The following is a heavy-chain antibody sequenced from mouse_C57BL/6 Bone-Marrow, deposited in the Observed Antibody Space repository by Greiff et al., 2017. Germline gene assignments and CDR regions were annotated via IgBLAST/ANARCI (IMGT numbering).Heavy chain of an antibody. V-gene: IGHV1-50*01. Sequence: QVHVKQPGAELVKPGASVKLSCKASGYTFTSYWMQWVKQRPGQGLEWIGEIDPSDSYTNYNQKFKGKATLTVDTSSSTAYMQRSSLTSEDSAVYYCARGYYYGSSHYAMDYWGQGTSVTVSS. CDR3: ARGYYYGSSHYAMDY. CDR2: IDPSDSYT. D-gene: IGHD1-1*01. J-gene: IGHJ4*01. CDR1: GYTFTSYW.